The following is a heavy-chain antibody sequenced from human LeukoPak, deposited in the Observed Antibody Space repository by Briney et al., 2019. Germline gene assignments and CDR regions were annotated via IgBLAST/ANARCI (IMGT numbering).Heavy chain of an antibody. V-gene: IGHV1-69*13. CDR2: IIPIFGTA. D-gene: IGHD2-2*02. CDR1: RGTFTDYA. J-gene: IGHJ5*02. Sequence: SVKVSFTSSRGTFTDYAISWVRQAPGQGLELMGMIIPIFGTANYAQKFQGRVTITADESTSTAHMELSGLRSEDTAVYYCARDRRGRYCSSTSCYTASPFDPWGQGTLVTVSS. CDR3: ARDRRGRYCSSTSCYTASPFDP.